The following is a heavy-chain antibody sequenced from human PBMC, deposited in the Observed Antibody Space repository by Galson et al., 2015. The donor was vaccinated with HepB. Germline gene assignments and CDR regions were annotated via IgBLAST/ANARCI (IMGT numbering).Heavy chain of an antibody. CDR2: IYSGGSR. Sequence: SLRLSCAASGFTVSSNYMSWDRQAPGKGLEWVSLIYSGGSRYYADSVKGRFTISRDNSKNTLFLQMNILRAEDTAVYYCARGGTDGYNFDYWGQGTLVTVSS. V-gene: IGHV3-53*01. J-gene: IGHJ4*02. CDR3: ARGGTDGYNFDY. D-gene: IGHD5-24*01. CDR1: GFTVSSNY.